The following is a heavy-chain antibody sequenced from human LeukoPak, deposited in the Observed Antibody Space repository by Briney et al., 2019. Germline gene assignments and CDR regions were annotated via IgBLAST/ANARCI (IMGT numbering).Heavy chain of an antibody. CDR1: GFTFSSYA. CDR3: ARDSSFDIDY. V-gene: IGHV3-21*01. Sequence: GGSLRLSCAASGFTFSSYAMSWVRQAPGKGLEWVSSISSSSSYIYYADSVKGRFTISRDNAKNSLYLQMNSLRAEDTAVYYCARDSSFDIDYWGQGTLVTVSS. J-gene: IGHJ4*02. CDR2: ISSSSSYI. D-gene: IGHD6-6*01.